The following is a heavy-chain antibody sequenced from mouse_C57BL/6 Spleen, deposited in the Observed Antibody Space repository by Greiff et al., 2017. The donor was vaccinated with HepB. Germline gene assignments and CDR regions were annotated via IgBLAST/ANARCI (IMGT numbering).Heavy chain of an antibody. D-gene: IGHD2-14*01. J-gene: IGHJ1*03. V-gene: IGHV1-42*01. Sequence: EVQLQQSGPELVKPGASVKISCKASGYSFTGYYMNWVKQSPEKSLEWIGEINPSTGGTTYNQKFKAKATLTVDKSSSTAYMQLKSLTSEDSAVYYCARSEVPLYWYFDVWGTRTTVTVSS. CDR2: INPSTGGT. CDR1: GYSFTGYY. CDR3: ARSEVPLYWYFDV.